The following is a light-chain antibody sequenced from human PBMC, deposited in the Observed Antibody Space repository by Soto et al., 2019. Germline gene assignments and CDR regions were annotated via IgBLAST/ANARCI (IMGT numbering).Light chain of an antibody. J-gene: IGKJ1*01. CDR1: QSISSY. V-gene: IGKV1-39*01. CDR2: AAS. CDR3: QQSYSTPWT. Sequence: DIQMTQSPSSLSASVGDRVTITCRASQSISSYLNWYQQKPWKAPKLLIYAASSLQSGVPSRFSGSGSGTDFTLTISSLQPEDFATYYCQQSYSTPWTCGQGTKVEIK.